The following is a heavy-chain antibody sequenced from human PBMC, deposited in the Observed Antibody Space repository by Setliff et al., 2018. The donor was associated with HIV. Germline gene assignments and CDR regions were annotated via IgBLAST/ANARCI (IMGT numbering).Heavy chain of an antibody. Sequence: ASVKVSCKASGYTFTDYYIHWVRQAPGQGLEWMGWINPNSSDTNYAQKFQGRVTMTRDTSISTAYMDLSRLRSDDTAVYYCARRVPPIPSGDLDVWGKGTTVTVSS. CDR3: ARRVPPIPSGDLDV. V-gene: IGHV1-2*02. CDR2: INPNSSDT. J-gene: IGHJ6*04. D-gene: IGHD4-17*01. CDR1: GYTFTDYY.